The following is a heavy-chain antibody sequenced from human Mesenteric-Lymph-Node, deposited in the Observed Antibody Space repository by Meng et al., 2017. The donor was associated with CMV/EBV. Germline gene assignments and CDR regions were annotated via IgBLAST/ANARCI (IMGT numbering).Heavy chain of an antibody. CDR1: GGAFSGYY. V-gene: IGHV4-34*01. J-gene: IGHJ4*02. CDR3: ARGSSYDILTGYFDY. D-gene: IGHD3-9*01. Sequence: QGQMLPVGVGLLKPSESLSVTVEGYGGAFSGYYWNLSRQSPGKGLEWIGESNQSGSTTYNPSFTSRIIISVDTSTNQISLNMSSVTAADTAVYDCARGSSYDILTGYFDYWGQGALVTASS. CDR2: SNQSGST.